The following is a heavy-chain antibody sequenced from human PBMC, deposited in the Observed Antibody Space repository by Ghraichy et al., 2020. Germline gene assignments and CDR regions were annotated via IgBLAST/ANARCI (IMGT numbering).Heavy chain of an antibody. D-gene: IGHD2-15*01. V-gene: IGHV3-7*03. Sequence: GGSLRLSCAASGFTFSSYWMTWVRQAPGKGLEWVANIKQDESEKYYVDSVKGRFSISRDNAKNSLYLHMNSLRAEDTAVYYCARDFGHCSGGSCYVDYWGRGTLVIVSS. CDR1: GFTFSSYW. CDR2: IKQDESEK. J-gene: IGHJ4*02. CDR3: ARDFGHCSGGSCYVDY.